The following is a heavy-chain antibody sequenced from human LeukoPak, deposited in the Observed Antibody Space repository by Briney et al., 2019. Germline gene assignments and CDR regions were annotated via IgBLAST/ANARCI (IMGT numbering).Heavy chain of an antibody. J-gene: IGHJ4*02. CDR3: VRSGRGPRAVSHYFLDY. D-gene: IGHD3-10*01. Sequence: QPGGSLRLSCAASGFTFSSYGMHWVRQAPGKGLEWVAFIRYDGSNKYYADSVKGRFTISRDNSKNAVYLQMNSLRAGDTAMYYCVRSGRGPRAVSHYFLDYWGQGALVTVAS. CDR2: IRYDGSNK. CDR1: GFTFSSYG. V-gene: IGHV3-30*02.